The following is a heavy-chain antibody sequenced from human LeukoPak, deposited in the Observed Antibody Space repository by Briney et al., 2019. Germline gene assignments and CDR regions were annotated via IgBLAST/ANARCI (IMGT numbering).Heavy chain of an antibody. J-gene: IGHJ4*02. Sequence: GVLRRSCAASGFTFSSYSMNWVRQAPGKGLGSVSSISSSCSYIHYAVSVKGRLTISRHNAKNSLYQQMNSLRAEDTAVYYCASSPHYDSSGYSDCWGQGTLVTVSS. V-gene: IGHV3-21*01. CDR1: GFTFSSYS. CDR3: ASSPHYDSSGYSDC. CDR2: ISSSCSYI. D-gene: IGHD3-22*01.